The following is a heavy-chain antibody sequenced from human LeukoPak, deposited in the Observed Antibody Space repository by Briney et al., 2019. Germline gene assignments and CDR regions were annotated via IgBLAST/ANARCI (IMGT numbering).Heavy chain of an antibody. D-gene: IGHD4-11*01. J-gene: IGHJ4*02. CDR3: ARRGVTTGPDY. Sequence: SETLSLTCTVSGGSISSSSYYWGWIRQPPGKGLEWIGSIYYSGSTYYNPSFKSRVTISVDTSKNQFSLKLSSVTAADTAVYYCARRGVTTGPDYWGRGTLVTVSS. CDR1: GGSISSSSYY. V-gene: IGHV4-39*01. CDR2: IYYSGST.